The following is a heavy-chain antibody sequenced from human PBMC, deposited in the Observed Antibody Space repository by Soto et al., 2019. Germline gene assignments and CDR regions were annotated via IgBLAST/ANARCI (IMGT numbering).Heavy chain of an antibody. CDR2: ISGSGGST. J-gene: IGHJ4*02. D-gene: IGHD6-13*01. CDR3: AKEQKDSSSWSELNY. Sequence: EVQLLESAGGLVQPGGSLRLSCAASGFTFSSYVMSWVRQAPGKGLEWVSAISGSGGSTYYADSVKGRFTISRDNSKNTLYLQMNSLRAEDAAVYYCAKEQKDSSSWSELNYWGQGTLVTVSS. V-gene: IGHV3-23*01. CDR1: GFTFSSYV.